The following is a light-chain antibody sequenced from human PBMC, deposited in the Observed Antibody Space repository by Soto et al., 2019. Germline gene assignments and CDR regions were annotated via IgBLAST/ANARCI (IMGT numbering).Light chain of an antibody. CDR2: AAS. J-gene: IGKJ1*01. CDR1: QSISSY. V-gene: IGKV1-39*01. Sequence: DIQMTQSPSSLSASVGDRVTITCRASQSISSYLNWYQQKPGKAPKLLIYAASSLQSGVPSRFSGSGSGTDFTITISSLQPEDFGTYYCQQSYSTPQTFGQGTKVEIK. CDR3: QQSYSTPQT.